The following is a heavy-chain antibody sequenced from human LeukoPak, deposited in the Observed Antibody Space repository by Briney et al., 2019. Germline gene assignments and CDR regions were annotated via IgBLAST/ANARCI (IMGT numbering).Heavy chain of an antibody. CDR2: INSDGRST. D-gene: IGHD3-10*01. J-gene: IGHJ4*02. V-gene: IGHV3-74*01. CDR1: GFTFSSSL. CDR3: ARDLSGAIDY. Sequence: SGGSLRLSCAASGFTFSSSLMHWVRQGPGKGLVWVSHINSDGRSTRYADSVKGRFTISRDNAKNTLYLQMNSLRAEDTAVYFCARDLSGAIDYWGQGTQVTVSS.